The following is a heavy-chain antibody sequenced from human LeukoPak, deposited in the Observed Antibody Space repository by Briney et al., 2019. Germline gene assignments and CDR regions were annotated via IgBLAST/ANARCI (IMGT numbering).Heavy chain of an antibody. CDR1: GGSISSYY. V-gene: IGHV4-59*01. CDR3: ARARSGSSGFDY. CDR2: IYYSGST. J-gene: IGHJ4*02. Sequence: SETLSLTCTVSGGSISSYYWSWIRQPPGKGLEWIGHIYYSGSTNYNPSLKSRVTISVDTSKNQFSLKLSSVTAADTAVYYCARARSGSSGFDYWGQGTLVTVSS. D-gene: IGHD3-22*01.